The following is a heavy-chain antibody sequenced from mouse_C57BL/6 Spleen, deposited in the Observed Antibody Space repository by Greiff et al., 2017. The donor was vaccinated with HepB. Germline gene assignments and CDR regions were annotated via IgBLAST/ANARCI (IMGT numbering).Heavy chain of an antibody. CDR1: GYTFTSYW. V-gene: IGHV1-50*01. D-gene: IGHD1-1*01. Sequence: VQLQQPGAELVKPGASVKLSCKASGYTFTSYWMQWVKQRPGQGLEWIGEIDPSDSYTNYNHKFKGKATLTVDTSSSTAYMQLSSLTSEDSAVYYCAKGRGSSHWYFDVWGTGTTVTVSS. CDR2: IDPSDSYT. J-gene: IGHJ1*03. CDR3: AKGRGSSHWYFDV.